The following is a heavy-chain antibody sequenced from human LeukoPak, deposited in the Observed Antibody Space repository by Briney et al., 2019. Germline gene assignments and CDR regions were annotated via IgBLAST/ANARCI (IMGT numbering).Heavy chain of an antibody. CDR2: ISWDGGST. Sequence: GGSLRLSCAASGFTFSSYSMNWVRQAPGKGLEWVSLISWDGGSTYYADSVKGRFTISRDNSKNSLYLQMNSLRAEDTALYYCARQPDGYNFFDYWGQGALVTVSS. CDR1: GFTFSSYS. V-gene: IGHV3-43D*03. J-gene: IGHJ4*02. CDR3: ARQPDGYNFFDY. D-gene: IGHD5-24*01.